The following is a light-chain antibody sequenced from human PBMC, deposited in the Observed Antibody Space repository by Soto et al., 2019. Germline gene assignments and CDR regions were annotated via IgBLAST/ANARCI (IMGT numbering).Light chain of an antibody. CDR1: SSDIGAYDY. J-gene: IGLJ1*01. Sequence: QSALTQPASLSGSPGQSITISCTGTSSDIGAYDYVSWLQQHPGKAPKLMICEVNNRPSGVSNRCSGSKSGNTAHLTISGLQVEDEAEYFCFSITTTTTQVYGTGTKVTVL. CDR2: EVN. CDR3: FSITTTTTQV. V-gene: IGLV2-14*01.